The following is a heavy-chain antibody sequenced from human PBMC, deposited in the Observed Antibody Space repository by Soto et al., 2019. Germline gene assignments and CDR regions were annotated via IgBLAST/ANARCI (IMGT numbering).Heavy chain of an antibody. CDR1: GFPFSSYA. D-gene: IGHD3-3*01. CDR3: ARRTWRGRADY. CDR2: IGGSGGDT. J-gene: IGHJ4*02. V-gene: IGHV3-23*01. Sequence: PGGPLRLSCAASGFPFSSYAMSWVSKAPGKGLEWVSAIGGSGGDTYYADSVKGRFTVSRDNAENTLSLQLNSLRVEDTAIYYCARRTWRGRADYWGQGILVTVSS.